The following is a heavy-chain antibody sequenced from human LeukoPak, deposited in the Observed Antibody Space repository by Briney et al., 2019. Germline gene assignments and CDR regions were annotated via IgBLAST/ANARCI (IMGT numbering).Heavy chain of an antibody. Sequence: PSETLSLTCTVSGGSIGSFYWSWIRQPPGKGLEWIGYIYNSGNNNYNPSLKSRATMSVDTSKNQFSLKLSSVTATDTAVYYCARASVLLSADYWGQGILVIVSA. CDR2: IYNSGNN. CDR3: ARASVLLSADY. J-gene: IGHJ4*02. V-gene: IGHV4-59*01. CDR1: GGSIGSFY. D-gene: IGHD3-10*01.